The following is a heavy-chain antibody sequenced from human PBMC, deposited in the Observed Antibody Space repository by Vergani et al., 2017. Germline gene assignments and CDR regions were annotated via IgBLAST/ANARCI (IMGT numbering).Heavy chain of an antibody. V-gene: IGHV1-8*03. CDR1: GYPFTSYD. D-gene: IGHD2-2*01. Sequence: QVKLVQSGAEVKKPGASVKVSCKASGYPFTSYDINWVRQATGQGLEWMGWMKPNSGNTGNAQKFQGRVTITRNTSISTAYMELSSLRSEDTAVYYCAREDCSSTSCHYYFDYWGQGTLVTVSS. J-gene: IGHJ4*02. CDR3: AREDCSSTSCHYYFDY. CDR2: MKPNSGNT.